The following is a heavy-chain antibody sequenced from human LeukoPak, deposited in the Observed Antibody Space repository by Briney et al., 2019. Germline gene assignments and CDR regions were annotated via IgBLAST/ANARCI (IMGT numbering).Heavy chain of an antibody. V-gene: IGHV1-18*01. D-gene: IGHD2-2*01. CDR2: ISAYNGDT. CDR3: ARTCPLLYCSSSFFDP. Sequence: ASVKVSCKTSGYTFTSFGISWVRQAPGQGLEWMGWISAYNGDTKSAPKLQGRVTMTTDTPTTTAYLDLRSLRSDDTAVYYCARTCPLLYCSSSFFDPWGRGTLVTVSS. J-gene: IGHJ5*02. CDR1: GYTFTSFG.